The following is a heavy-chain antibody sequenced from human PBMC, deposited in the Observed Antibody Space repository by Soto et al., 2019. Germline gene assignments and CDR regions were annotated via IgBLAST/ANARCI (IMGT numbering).Heavy chain of an antibody. J-gene: IGHJ4*02. CDR1: GFTFNSYG. Sequence: GGSLRPSCVVSGFTFNSYGLPCVRQAPGKGLEWVAFISYDGGKAYYADSMRGRFTISRDNSKNTLDLQMNSLKPEDTAVYYCARDWAWNYDYWGQGTLVTVSS. CDR3: ARDWAWNYDY. V-gene: IGHV3-30*03. D-gene: IGHD1-7*01. CDR2: ISYDGGKA.